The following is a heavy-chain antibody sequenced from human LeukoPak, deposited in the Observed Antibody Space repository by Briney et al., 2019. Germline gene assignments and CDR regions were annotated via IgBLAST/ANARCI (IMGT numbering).Heavy chain of an antibody. J-gene: IGHJ1*01. V-gene: IGHV3-53*01. CDR1: GFNVSSNY. Sequence: GGSLRLSCAASGFNVSSNYMSWVRQAPGKGLEWVSVIYSGGSTYYADSVKGRFTISRDNTKNTLYLQMHSLRAEDTAVYYCARNIAVAGIAEYCQHWGRGPLVSVSS. D-gene: IGHD6-19*01. CDR2: IYSGGST. CDR3: ARNIAVAGIAEYCQH.